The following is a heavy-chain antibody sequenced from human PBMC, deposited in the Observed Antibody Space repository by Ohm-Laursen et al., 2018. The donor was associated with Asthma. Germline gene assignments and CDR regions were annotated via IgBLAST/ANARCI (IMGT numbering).Heavy chain of an antibody. J-gene: IGHJ2*01. CDR1: GFTFSSYG. V-gene: IGHV3-30*03. D-gene: IGHD3-22*01. Sequence: SLRLSCSASGFTFSSYGMHWVRQASGKGLEWVSVISYDGNNRVYADSVNGRFTISRDNSNNKVYLQMNSLRVEDTALYYCARYLSAYESTSLGLGGRDTRVTVSS. CDR3: ARYLSAYESTSLGL. CDR2: ISYDGNNR.